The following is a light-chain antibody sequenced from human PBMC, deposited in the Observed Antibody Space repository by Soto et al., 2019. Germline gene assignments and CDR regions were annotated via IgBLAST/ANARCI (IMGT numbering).Light chain of an antibody. J-gene: IGKJ1*01. CDR3: QQGHTTPWT. CDR2: AAS. V-gene: IGKV1-39*01. Sequence: DIQMTQSPSSLSASVGDRVTITCRASQTISNYLNWYQQKPGNAPKLLIIAASSLQSGVPSRFSGGGSGTDFTLTISSLQPEDFATYYCQQGHTTPWTFGQGTKVEL. CDR1: QTISNY.